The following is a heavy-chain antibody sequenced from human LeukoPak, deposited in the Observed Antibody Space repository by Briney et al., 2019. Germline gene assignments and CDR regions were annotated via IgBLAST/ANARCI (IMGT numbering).Heavy chain of an antibody. CDR2: ISAYNGNT. J-gene: IGHJ5*02. V-gene: IGHV1-18*04. D-gene: IGHD1/OR15-1a*01. Sequence: ASVKVSCKASGYTFTGYYMHWVRQAPGQGLEWMGWISAYNGNTNYAQKLQGRVTMTTDTSTSTAYMELRSLRSDDTAVYYCAMVNWNNDDGHPWGQGTLVTVSS. CDR1: GYTFTGYY. CDR3: AMVNWNNDDGHP.